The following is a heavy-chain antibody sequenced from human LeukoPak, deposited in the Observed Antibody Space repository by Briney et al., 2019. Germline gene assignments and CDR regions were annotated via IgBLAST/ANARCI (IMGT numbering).Heavy chain of an antibody. CDR1: GGSISSSSYC. Sequence: SETLSLTCTVSGGSISSSSYCRGWIRQPPGKGLEWIGSIYYSGSTYYNPSVKSRVTISVDTSKNQLSLKLSSVTAADTDVYSCARPMSYVFWSGYQPYYYYMDVWGKGTTVTVSS. D-gene: IGHD3-3*01. CDR2: IYYSGST. CDR3: ARPMSYVFWSGYQPYYYYMDV. J-gene: IGHJ6*03. V-gene: IGHV4-39*01.